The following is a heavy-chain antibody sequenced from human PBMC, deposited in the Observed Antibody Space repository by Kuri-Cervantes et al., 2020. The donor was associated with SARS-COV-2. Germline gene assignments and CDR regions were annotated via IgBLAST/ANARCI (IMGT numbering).Heavy chain of an antibody. Sequence: GGSLRLSCAASGFSFSRFPMHWVRHAPGRGLEWVALISNDGYNRFYADFLKGRFTISRDNSKNTLHLDMNRLRPEDTGVYYCAKMGDNYIKGDYGSEVWGQGITVTVSS. CDR2: ISNDGYNR. D-gene: IGHD3-16*01. J-gene: IGHJ6*02. CDR3: AKMGDNYIKGDYGSEV. V-gene: IGHV3-30*18. CDR1: GFSFSRFP.